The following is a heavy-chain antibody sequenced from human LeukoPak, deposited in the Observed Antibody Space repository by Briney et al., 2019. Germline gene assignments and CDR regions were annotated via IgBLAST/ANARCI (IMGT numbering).Heavy chain of an antibody. Sequence: GGSLRLSCAASGFTFSSYSMNWVRQAPGKGLEWVSFIRSSSSYIYYADSVKGRFTISRDNAKNSLYLQMNSLRAEDTAVYYCARPGIAVAGEFFDYWGQGALVTVSS. D-gene: IGHD6-19*01. CDR2: IRSSSSYI. CDR1: GFTFSSYS. V-gene: IGHV3-21*01. J-gene: IGHJ4*02. CDR3: ARPGIAVAGEFFDY.